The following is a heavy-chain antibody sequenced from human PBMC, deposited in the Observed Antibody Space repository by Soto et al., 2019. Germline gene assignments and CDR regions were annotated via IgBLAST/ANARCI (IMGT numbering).Heavy chain of an antibody. V-gene: IGHV4-39*01. CDR1: GGSISSSSYY. D-gene: IGHD3-3*01. CDR2: IYYSGST. CDR3: ARSTILYVPHDTYYYAGMDV. Sequence: SETLSLTCTVSGGSISSSSYYWGWIRQPPGKGLEWIGSIYYSGSTYYNPSLKSRVTISVDTSKNQFSLKLSSVTAADTAVYYCARSTILYVPHDTYYYAGMDVWGQGTTVTVSS. J-gene: IGHJ6*02.